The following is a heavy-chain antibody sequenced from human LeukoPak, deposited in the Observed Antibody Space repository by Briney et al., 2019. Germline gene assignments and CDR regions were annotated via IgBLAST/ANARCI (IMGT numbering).Heavy chain of an antibody. V-gene: IGHV3-48*01. CDR2: ISSSSSTI. D-gene: IGHD3-22*01. CDR1: GFTFSSYS. J-gene: IGHJ5*02. Sequence: GGSLRLSCAASGFTFSSYSMNWVRQAPGKGLEWVSYISSSSSTIYYADSVKGRFTISRDNAKNSLYLQMNSLRAEDTAVYYCAREPHHYDSSGYSYWFDPWGQGTLVTVSS. CDR3: AREPHHYDSSGYSYWFDP.